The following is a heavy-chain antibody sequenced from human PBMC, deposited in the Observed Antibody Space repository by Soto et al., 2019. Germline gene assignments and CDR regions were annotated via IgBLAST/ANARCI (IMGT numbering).Heavy chain of an antibody. Sequence: EVQLVESGGGLVQPGGSLRLSCAASGFTFSSYSMNWVRQAPGKGLEWVSYISSSSSTIYYADSVKGRFTISRDNAKNALYLQMNSLRAEDTAVYYCARDHFLEWLFEAALWGQGTLVTVSS. CDR2: ISSSSSTI. D-gene: IGHD3-3*01. CDR1: GFTFSSYS. J-gene: IGHJ4*02. V-gene: IGHV3-48*01. CDR3: ARDHFLEWLFEAAL.